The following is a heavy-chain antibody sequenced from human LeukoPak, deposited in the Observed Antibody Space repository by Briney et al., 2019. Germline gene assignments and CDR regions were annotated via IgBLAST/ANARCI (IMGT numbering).Heavy chain of an antibody. D-gene: IGHD3-10*01. J-gene: IGHJ4*02. Sequence: SETLSLTCTVSGGSISSYYWSWIRQPPGKGLEWTGYIYYSGSTNYNPSLKSRVTISVDTSKNQFSLKLNSVTAADTAVYYCARDVYYYGSGSYFLDYWGQGTLVTVSS. CDR1: GGSISSYY. CDR3: ARDVYYYGSGSYFLDY. V-gene: IGHV4-59*12. CDR2: IYYSGST.